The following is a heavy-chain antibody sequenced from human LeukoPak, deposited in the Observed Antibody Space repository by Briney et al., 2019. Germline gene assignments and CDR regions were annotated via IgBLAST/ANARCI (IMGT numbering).Heavy chain of an antibody. CDR3: TRDSGTYNWSDP. CDR1: GFTFSGSA. V-gene: IGHV3-73*01. Sequence: GGSLRLSCAASGFTFSGSAIHWVRQSSGKGLEWVGQIDKKDKGYATATAYAASVKGRFTISRDDSINTAYLQMKSLKTEDTALYYCTRDSGTYNWSDPWGQGTLVTVSS. D-gene: IGHD1-26*01. CDR2: IDKKDKGYATAT. J-gene: IGHJ5*02.